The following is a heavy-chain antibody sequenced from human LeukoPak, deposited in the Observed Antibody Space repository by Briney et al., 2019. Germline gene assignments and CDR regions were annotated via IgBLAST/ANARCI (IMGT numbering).Heavy chain of an antibody. CDR3: ARVVGFVADIDAFDI. CDR1: GCSISICDYY. D-gene: IGHD1-26*01. V-gene: IGHV4-30-4*08. CDR2: IYYSGSN. Sequence: SQTLSLTCTVSGCSISICDYYWIRIPQPPGKGLVGIGYIYYSGSNYYNPSLQRRVTIHDDKSKNQFYLKLSSVDAADTAVYYCARVVGFVADIDAFDIWGQGTMVTVSS. J-gene: IGHJ3*02.